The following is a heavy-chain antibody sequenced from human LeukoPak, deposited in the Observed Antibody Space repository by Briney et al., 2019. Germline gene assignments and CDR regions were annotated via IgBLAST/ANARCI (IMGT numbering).Heavy chain of an antibody. CDR2: IIPILGIA. D-gene: IGHD3-10*01. CDR3: ARDGSGSYYPPLYYYYGMDV. J-gene: IGHJ6*02. V-gene: IGHV1-69*04. CDR1: GGTFSSYA. Sequence: ASVKVSCKASGGTFSSYAISWVQQAPGQGLEWMGRIIPILGIANYAQKFQGRVTITADKSTSTAYMELSSLRSEDTAVYYCARDGSGSYYPPLYYYYGMDVWGQGTTVTVSS.